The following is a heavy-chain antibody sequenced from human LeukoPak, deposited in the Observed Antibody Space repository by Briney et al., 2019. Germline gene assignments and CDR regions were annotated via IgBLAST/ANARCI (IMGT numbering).Heavy chain of an antibody. CDR1: GFSFSSYE. CDR2: ISKTGNSI. J-gene: IGHJ4*02. Sequence: GGSLRLSCAASGFSFSSYEMNWVRQAPGKGLEYVSYISKTGNSIYYVDSVKGRFTISRDNAKNTLYLQMNSLRAEDTAVYYCAREVSSSAGMNYWGQGTLVTVSS. CDR3: AREVSSSAGMNY. D-gene: IGHD6-6*01. V-gene: IGHV3-48*03.